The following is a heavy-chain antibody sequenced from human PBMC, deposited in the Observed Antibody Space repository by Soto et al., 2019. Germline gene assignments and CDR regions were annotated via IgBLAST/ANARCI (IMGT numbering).Heavy chain of an antibody. V-gene: IGHV1-8*01. Sequence: ASVKVSCKASGYTFSNNDISWVRQATGQGLGWIGWMNPNSGNTGYAQKFEGRVSMTRNTSITTAYMELSSLRSDDTAVYYCARMATSGTLNWFDPWGQGTLVTVSS. J-gene: IGHJ5*02. CDR2: MNPNSGNT. CDR1: GYTFSNND. CDR3: ARMATSGTLNWFDP.